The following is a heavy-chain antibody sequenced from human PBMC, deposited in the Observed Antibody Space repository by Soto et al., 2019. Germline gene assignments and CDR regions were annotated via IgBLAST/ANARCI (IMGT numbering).Heavy chain of an antibody. CDR3: ARHRTSSWPQYFDY. V-gene: IGHV4-39*01. D-gene: IGHD6-13*01. Sequence: QLQLQESGPGLVKPSETLSLTCTVSGGSISSSSYYWGWIRQPPGKGLEWIGSIYYSGSTYYTPSLKSRVTISVDTSKNQFSLKLSSVTAADTAVYYCARHRTSSWPQYFDYWGQGTLVTVSS. CDR1: GGSISSSSYY. J-gene: IGHJ4*02. CDR2: IYYSGST.